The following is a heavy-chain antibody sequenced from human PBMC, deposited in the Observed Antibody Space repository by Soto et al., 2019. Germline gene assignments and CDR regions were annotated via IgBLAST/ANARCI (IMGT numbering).Heavy chain of an antibody. CDR3: ARDLRSRGWFDP. Sequence: PSETLSLTCDVSGVSITSHYWNWIRQSPGMGLEWIGSTYFRGSASYNPSLKSRVTIPLDTSKDQLSLTLSAVTAADSAVYYCARDLRSRGWFDPWGPGILVTVSS. CDR1: GVSITSHY. CDR2: TYFRGSA. J-gene: IGHJ5*02. V-gene: IGHV4-59*11.